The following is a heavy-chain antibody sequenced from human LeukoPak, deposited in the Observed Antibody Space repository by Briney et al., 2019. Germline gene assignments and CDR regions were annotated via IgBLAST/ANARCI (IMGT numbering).Heavy chain of an antibody. V-gene: IGHV6-1*01. D-gene: IGHD1-26*01. Sequence: SQTLSLTCAISGDSVSTNRATWTWLRQSPSRGLEWLGRTYYRSKWNTDYVVSMRSRITINPDTSKNQFSLQLSSVTPEDTAVYYCARLVGAAWFDSWGQGTLVTVSS. CDR2: TYYRSKWNT. J-gene: IGHJ5*01. CDR3: ARLVGAAWFDS. CDR1: GDSVSTNRAT.